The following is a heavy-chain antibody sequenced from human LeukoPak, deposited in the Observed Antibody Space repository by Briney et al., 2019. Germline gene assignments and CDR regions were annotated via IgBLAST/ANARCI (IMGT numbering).Heavy chain of an antibody. V-gene: IGHV3-23*01. Sequence: GGSLRLSCAVSGFTSNTYWMNWVRQAPGKGLEWVSAISGSGGSTYYADSVKGRFTISRDNSKNTLYLQMNSLRAEDTAVYYCAKDRYSSSPPGYWGQGTLVTVSS. CDR3: AKDRYSSSPPGY. CDR2: ISGSGGST. J-gene: IGHJ4*02. CDR1: GFTSNTYW. D-gene: IGHD6-13*01.